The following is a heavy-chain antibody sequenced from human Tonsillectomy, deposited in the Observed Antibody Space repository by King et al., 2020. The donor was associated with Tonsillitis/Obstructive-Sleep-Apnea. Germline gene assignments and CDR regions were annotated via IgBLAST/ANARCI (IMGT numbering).Heavy chain of an antibody. CDR3: AKEGRDLPWLLQYMDV. J-gene: IGHJ6*03. D-gene: IGHD3-22*01. CDR2: ISGSGDST. CDR1: GIIFRRYA. V-gene: IGHV3-23*04. Sequence: VQLVESGGGLVQPGGSLRLSCAASGIIFRRYAMSWVRQAPGKGLEWVSAISGSGDSTYYADSVKGRFTISRDNSKNTLYLQMNSLRAEDTAVYYCAKEGRDLPWLLQYMDVWGKGTTVTVSS.